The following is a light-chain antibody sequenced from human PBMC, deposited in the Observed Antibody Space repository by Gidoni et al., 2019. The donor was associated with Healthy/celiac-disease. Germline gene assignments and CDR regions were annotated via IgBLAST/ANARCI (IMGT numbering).Light chain of an antibody. V-gene: IGLV1-44*01. CDR1: SSNIGSNT. J-gene: IGLJ3*02. CDR3: AAWDDSLNGHWV. Sequence: QSLLTQPPSPSATPGQSVTSSCSGSSSNIGSNTVNCYQQLPGTAPKLLIYSNNQRPSGVPDRFSGSKSGNSASLAISGLQSEDEADYYCAAWDDSLNGHWVFGGGTKLTVL. CDR2: SNN.